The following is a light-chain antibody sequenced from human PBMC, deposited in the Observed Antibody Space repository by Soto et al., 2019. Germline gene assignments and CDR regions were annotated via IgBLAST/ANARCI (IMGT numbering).Light chain of an antibody. V-gene: IGLV3-1*01. CDR3: QAWDSSTAEVV. Sequence: SYELTQPPSVSVSPGQTASITCSGDKLGNRYICWYQQKPGQSPLLVIYQDNKRPSGIPERFSGSNSGNTASLTISGTQAMDEADYYCQAWDSSTAEVVFGGGTKVTVL. CDR1: KLGNRY. CDR2: QDN. J-gene: IGLJ2*01.